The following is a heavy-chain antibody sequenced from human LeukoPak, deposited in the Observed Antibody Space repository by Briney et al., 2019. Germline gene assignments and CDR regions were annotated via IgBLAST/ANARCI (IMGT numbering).Heavy chain of an antibody. V-gene: IGHV4-34*01. J-gene: IGHJ4*02. CDR2: INHSGST. Sequence: SETLSLTCAVYGGSFSGYYWSWIRQPPGRGLEWIGEINHSGSTNYNPSLKSRGTISVDTSKNQFSLKLSSVTAADTAVYYCARDYGSGSPLDYWGQGTLVTVSS. D-gene: IGHD3-10*01. CDR1: GGSFSGYY. CDR3: ARDYGSGSPLDY.